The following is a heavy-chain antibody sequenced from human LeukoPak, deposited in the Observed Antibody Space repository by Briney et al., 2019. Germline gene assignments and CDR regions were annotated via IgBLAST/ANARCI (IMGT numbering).Heavy chain of an antibody. Sequence: RGSLRLFCAESGFTFSSYGMHWVRHDQEKGLEWVAVISYDGSNKYYADSVKGRFTISRDNSKNTLYLQMNSLRAEDTAVYYCAKGDSGYSNDYWGQGTLVTVSS. CDR3: AKGDSGYSNDY. D-gene: IGHD2-2*03. CDR1: GFTFSSYG. V-gene: IGHV3-30*18. J-gene: IGHJ4*02. CDR2: ISYDGSNK.